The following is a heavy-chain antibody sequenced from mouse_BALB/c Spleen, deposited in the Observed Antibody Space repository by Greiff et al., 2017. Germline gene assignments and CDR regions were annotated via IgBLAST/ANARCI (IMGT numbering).Heavy chain of an antibody. J-gene: IGHJ4*01. CDR3: ARGITTAYAMDY. CDR2: ISNLAYSI. Sequence: EVQRVESGGGLVQPGGSRKLSCAASGFTFSDYGMAWVRQAPGKGPEWVAFISNLAYSIYYADTVTGRFTISRENAKNTLYLEMSSLRSEDTAMYYCARGITTAYAMDYWGQGTSVTVSS. V-gene: IGHV5-15*02. CDR1: GFTFSDYG. D-gene: IGHD1-2*01.